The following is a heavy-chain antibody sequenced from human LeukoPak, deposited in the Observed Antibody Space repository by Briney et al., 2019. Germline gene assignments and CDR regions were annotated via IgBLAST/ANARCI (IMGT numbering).Heavy chain of an antibody. D-gene: IGHD6-13*01. CDR2: ISGSGGST. CDR3: ARDPGIAAAGTVGYFDS. J-gene: IGHJ4*02. Sequence: GGSLRLSCAASGFTFSSYAMSWVRQAPGKGLEWVSAISGSGGSTYYADSVKGRFTISRDNSKNTLYLQMNSLRAEDTAVYYCARDPGIAAAGTVGYFDSWGQGILVTVSS. V-gene: IGHV3-23*01. CDR1: GFTFSSYA.